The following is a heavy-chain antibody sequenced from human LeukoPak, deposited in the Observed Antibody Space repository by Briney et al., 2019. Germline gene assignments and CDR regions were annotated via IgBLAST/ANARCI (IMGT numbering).Heavy chain of an antibody. J-gene: IGHJ4*02. Sequence: GGSLRLSCTASGFAFSTYAMSWVRQAPGNGLEWVSTISGSGANTYYADSVRGRFTISRDNSKNTLYLHMNSLRAEDTAVYYCAKDETKAAGTVGYWGQGTLVTVSS. V-gene: IGHV3-23*01. D-gene: IGHD6-13*01. CDR1: GFAFSTYA. CDR2: ISGSGANT. CDR3: AKDETKAAGTVGY.